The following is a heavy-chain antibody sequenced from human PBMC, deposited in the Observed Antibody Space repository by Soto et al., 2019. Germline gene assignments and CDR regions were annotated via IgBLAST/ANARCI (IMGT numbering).Heavy chain of an antibody. J-gene: IGHJ4*02. Sequence: QIQLVQSGAEVKKPGASVRVSCKASGYTFSSYHITWVRQAPGQGLEWMGWISAYNGNTNYAQNLQGRVTMTTDPSTSPAYMELRSLRSDDTAVYYCARDLLPVDYWGQGTLVTVSS. CDR2: ISAYNGNT. V-gene: IGHV1-18*01. CDR3: ARDLLPVDY. CDR1: GYTFSSYH.